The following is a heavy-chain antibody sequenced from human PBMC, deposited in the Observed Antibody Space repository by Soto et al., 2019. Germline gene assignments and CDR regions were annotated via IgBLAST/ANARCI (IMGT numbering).Heavy chain of an antibody. CDR1: GFTFDDYA. D-gene: IGHD4-17*01. V-gene: IGHV3-9*01. CDR2: ISWNSGSI. Sequence: PGGSLRLSCAASGFTFDDYAMHWVRQAPGKGLEWVSGISWNSGSIGYADSVKGRFTISRDNAKNSLYLQMNSLRAEDTALYFCAKAHAYGDYYYFDYWGQGTLVTASS. CDR3: AKAHAYGDYYYFDY. J-gene: IGHJ4*02.